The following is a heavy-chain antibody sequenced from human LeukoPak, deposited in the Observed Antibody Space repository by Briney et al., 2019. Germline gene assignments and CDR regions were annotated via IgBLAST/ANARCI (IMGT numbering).Heavy chain of an antibody. CDR2: SYHTGTT. V-gene: IGHV4-38-2*02. CDR3: ASDFDY. CDR1: GYSISSDYY. Sequence: SETLSLTCTVSGYSISSDYYWGWIRQPPGKGLGGVGGSYHTGTTYYNPSLNSRVTRSGDTSKNQFSLQLNSVIPEDTAVYYCASDFDYWGQGTLVTVSS. J-gene: IGHJ4*02.